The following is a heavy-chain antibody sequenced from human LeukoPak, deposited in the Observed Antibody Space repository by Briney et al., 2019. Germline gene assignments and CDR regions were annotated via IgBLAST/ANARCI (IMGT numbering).Heavy chain of an antibody. CDR2: IYAGGST. V-gene: IGHV3-66*01. J-gene: IGHJ4*02. Sequence: GGSLRLSCAASGFTFSSYWMHWVRQAPGKGLEWVSVIYAGGSTFYADSVKGRFTISRDNSKSTLYLQMNSLRAEDTAVYYCARGGYGGIDYWGQGTLVTVSS. CDR1: GFTFSSYW. D-gene: IGHD5-18*01. CDR3: ARGGYGGIDY.